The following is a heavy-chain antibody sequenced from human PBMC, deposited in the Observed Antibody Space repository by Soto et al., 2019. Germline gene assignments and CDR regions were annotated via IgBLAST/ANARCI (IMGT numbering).Heavy chain of an antibody. CDR3: ARPQQLVRGFQH. CDR1: GGSFSGYY. CDR2: INHSGST. J-gene: IGHJ1*01. Sequence: SETLSLTCAVYGGSFSGYYWSWIRQPPGKGLEWIGEINHSGSTNYNPSLKSRVTISVDTSKNQFSLKLSSVTAADTAVYYCARPQQLVRGFQHWGQGTLVTVSS. D-gene: IGHD6-6*01. V-gene: IGHV4-34*01.